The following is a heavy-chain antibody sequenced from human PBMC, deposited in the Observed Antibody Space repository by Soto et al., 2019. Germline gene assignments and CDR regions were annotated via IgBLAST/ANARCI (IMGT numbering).Heavy chain of an antibody. V-gene: IGHV4-34*01. J-gene: IGHJ4*02. CDR1: GGSFRGYY. Sequence: PXETLSLTCAVYGGSFRGYYWSWIRQPPGKGLEWIGEINHSGSTNYNPSLKSRVTISVDTSKNQFSLKLSSVTAADTAVYYCARGGYCSGGSCWHFDSWGQGTLVTVSS. D-gene: IGHD2-15*01. CDR3: ARGGYCSGGSCWHFDS. CDR2: INHSGST.